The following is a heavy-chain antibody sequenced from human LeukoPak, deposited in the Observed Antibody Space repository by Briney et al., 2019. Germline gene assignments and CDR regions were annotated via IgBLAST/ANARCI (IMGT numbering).Heavy chain of an antibody. Sequence: TGGSLRLSCAASGFTFSSYWMHWVRQAPGKGLVWVSRINSDGSSTSYADSVKGRFTISRDNAKNTLYLQMNSLRAEDTAVYYCARAKSSNLYYDFWSGSQGYAFDIWGQGTMVTVSS. CDR1: GFTFSSYW. CDR2: INSDGSST. J-gene: IGHJ3*02. CDR3: ARAKSSNLYYDFWSGSQGYAFDI. D-gene: IGHD3-3*01. V-gene: IGHV3-74*01.